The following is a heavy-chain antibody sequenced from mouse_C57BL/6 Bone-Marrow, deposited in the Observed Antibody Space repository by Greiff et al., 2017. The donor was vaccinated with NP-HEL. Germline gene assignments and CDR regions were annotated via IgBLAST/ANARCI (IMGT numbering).Heavy chain of an antibody. Sequence: EVQVVESGGDLVKPGGSLKLSCAASGFTFSSYGMSWVRQTPDKRLEWVATISSGGSYTYYPDSVKGRFTISRDNAKNTLYLQMSSLKSEDTAMYYCARGGGSSLNYWGQGTTLTVSS. CDR1: GFTFSSYG. CDR2: ISSGGSYT. V-gene: IGHV5-6*01. CDR3: ARGGGSSLNY. D-gene: IGHD1-1*01. J-gene: IGHJ2*01.